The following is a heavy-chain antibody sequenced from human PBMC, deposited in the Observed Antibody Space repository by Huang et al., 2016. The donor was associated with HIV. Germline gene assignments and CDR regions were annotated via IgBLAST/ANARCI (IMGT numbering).Heavy chain of an antibody. CDR2: ISGTSSNI. V-gene: IGHV3-48*01. CDR3: ARTEMEYYYGSSGYYPDY. D-gene: IGHD3-22*01. CDR1: GFDFSKYS. Sequence: EVQLVESGGALVQPGGSLKLSCVVSGFDFSKYSMNWVRQAPGKGLEWVSYISGTSSNIYDADSGKGRFTSSRDKAKNSVFLQMRSLRAEDTALYYCARTEMEYYYGSSGYYPDYWGQGTQVTVSS. J-gene: IGHJ4*02.